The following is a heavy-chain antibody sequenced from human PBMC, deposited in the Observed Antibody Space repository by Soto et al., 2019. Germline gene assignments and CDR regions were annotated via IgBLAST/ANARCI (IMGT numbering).Heavy chain of an antibody. Sequence: PGGSLRLSCAAPGFTFSSYAMSWVRQAPGKGLEWVSGIFGSGSSPYYADSVKGRFTISRDNSKNTLYLQMNSLRADDTAIYFCAKDMDYKIGALDYWGQGTVVTVSS. J-gene: IGHJ4*02. CDR2: IFGSGSSP. D-gene: IGHD4-4*01. CDR3: AKDMDYKIGALDY. CDR1: GFTFSSYA. V-gene: IGHV3-23*01.